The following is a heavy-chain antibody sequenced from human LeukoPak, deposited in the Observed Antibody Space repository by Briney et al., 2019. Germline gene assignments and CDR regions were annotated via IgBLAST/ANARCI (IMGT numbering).Heavy chain of an antibody. CDR2: IYYDGSDK. J-gene: IGHJ4*02. V-gene: IGHV3-33*01. Sequence: GGSLRLSCAASGFTFSNYGMHWVRQAPGKGLEWVAIIYYDGSDKYYADSVKGRFTISRDNSRNTLYLQMNTLRAEDTAVYYCARGPSADRGYYWAFDYWGQGTLVTVSS. CDR1: GFTFSNYG. CDR3: ARGPSADRGYYWAFDY. D-gene: IGHD5-12*01.